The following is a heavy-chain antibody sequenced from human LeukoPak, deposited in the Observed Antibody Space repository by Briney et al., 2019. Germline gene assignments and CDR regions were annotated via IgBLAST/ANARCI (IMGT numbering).Heavy chain of an antibody. CDR1: GGTFSSYA. Sequence: SVKVSCKASGGTFSSYANSWVRQAPGQGLEWMGRIIPILGIANYAQKFQGRVTITADKSTSTAYMELSSLRSEDTAVYYCAREDSGTTSSWFDPWGQGTLVTVSS. CDR2: IIPILGIA. J-gene: IGHJ5*02. CDR3: AREDSGTTSSWFDP. V-gene: IGHV1-69*04. D-gene: IGHD1-1*01.